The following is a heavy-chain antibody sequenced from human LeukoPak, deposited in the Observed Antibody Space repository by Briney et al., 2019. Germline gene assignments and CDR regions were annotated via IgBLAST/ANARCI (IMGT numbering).Heavy chain of an antibody. J-gene: IGHJ3*01. D-gene: IGHD3-22*01. V-gene: IGHV3-23*01. Sequence: GGSLRLSCAASGFTFSSYAMSWVRQAPGKGLEWVSAISGSGGSTYYADSVKGRFTISRDNSKNTLYLQMNSLRAEGTAVYYCAKDPPYYYDSSGYYSVWGQGTMVTVSS. CDR3: AKDPPYYYDSSGYYSV. CDR1: GFTFSSYA. CDR2: ISGSGGST.